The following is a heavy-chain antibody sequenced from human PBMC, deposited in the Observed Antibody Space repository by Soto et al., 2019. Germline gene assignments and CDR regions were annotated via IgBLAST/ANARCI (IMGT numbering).Heavy chain of an antibody. Sequence: EVQLVESGGGLVRPGGSLRLSCAASGFTFGSYSMNWVRQAPGKGLEWVSNISSSRAYVYYADSLKGRFTVSRDNAKNALYLQMNSLRAEDTAVYYCARKRGYYDSRASDNGLADAFDIWGQWTMVTVSS. D-gene: IGHD3-22*01. V-gene: IGHV3-21*01. J-gene: IGHJ3*02. CDR3: ARKRGYYDSRASDNGLADAFDI. CDR2: ISSSRAYV. CDR1: GFTFGSYS.